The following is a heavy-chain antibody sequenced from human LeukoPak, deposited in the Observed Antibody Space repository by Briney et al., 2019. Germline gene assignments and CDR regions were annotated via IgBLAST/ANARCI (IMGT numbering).Heavy chain of an antibody. CDR3: AKDQYGEAFDI. CDR2: ISGSGSAT. Sequence: GGSLRLSCAASGFTFRSYAMNWVRQAPGKGLEWVSAISGSGSATYYADSVKGRFTISRDNSKNTLYLQMNSLRAEDTAVYYCAKDQYGEAFDIWGPGTMVAVSS. V-gene: IGHV3-23*01. CDR1: GFTFRSYA. D-gene: IGHD4-17*01. J-gene: IGHJ3*02.